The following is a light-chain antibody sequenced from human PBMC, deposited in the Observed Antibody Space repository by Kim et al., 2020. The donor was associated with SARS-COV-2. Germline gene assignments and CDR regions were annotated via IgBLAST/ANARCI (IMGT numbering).Light chain of an antibody. CDR3: QAWDSSSWV. J-gene: IGLJ3*02. CDR1: KSWDKY. V-gene: IGLV3-1*01. Sequence: GSQRQTASITCSGDKSWDKYACWYQQKPGQSPGLVIYQDSTRPSGIPERFSGSKSGNTATLTISGTQAMDEADYYCQAWDSSSWVFGGGTQLTVL. CDR2: QDS.